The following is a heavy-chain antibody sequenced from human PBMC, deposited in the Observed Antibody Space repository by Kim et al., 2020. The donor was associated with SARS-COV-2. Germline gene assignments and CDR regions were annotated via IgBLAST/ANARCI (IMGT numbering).Heavy chain of an antibody. V-gene: IGHV3-30*01. CDR3: ARDRGNFGDGYKPYYFDY. D-gene: IGHD5-12*01. Sequence: KGRFTISRDNSKNTLYLQMNSLRAEDTAVYYCARDRGNFGDGYKPYYFDYWGQGTLVTVSS. J-gene: IGHJ4*02.